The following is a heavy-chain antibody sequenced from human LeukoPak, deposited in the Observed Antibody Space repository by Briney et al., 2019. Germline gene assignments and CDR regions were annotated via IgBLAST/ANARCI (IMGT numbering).Heavy chain of an antibody. CDR1: GYTFTGYY. J-gene: IGHJ4*02. CDR2: INPNSGGT. V-gene: IGHV1-2*06. D-gene: IGHD3-3*01. CDR3: ARLWSGYYGDY. Sequence: ASVKVSCKASGYTFTGYYMHWVRRAPGQGLEWMGRINPNSGGTNYAQKFQGRVTMTRDTSISTAYMELSRLRSDDTAVYYCARLWSGYYGDYWGQGTLVTVSS.